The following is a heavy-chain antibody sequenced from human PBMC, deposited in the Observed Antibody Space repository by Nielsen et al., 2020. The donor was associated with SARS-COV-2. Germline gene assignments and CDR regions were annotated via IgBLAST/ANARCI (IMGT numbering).Heavy chain of an antibody. CDR3: ANDIVVVPAATGVDV. D-gene: IGHD2-2*01. CDR2: ISGSGGST. Sequence: GSPKISCAASGFTFSSYAMSWVRQAPGKGLEWVSAISGSGGSTYYADSVKGRFTISRDNSKNTLYLQMNSLRAEDTAVYYCANDIVVVPAATGVDVWGQGTTVTVSS. CDR1: GFTFSSYA. V-gene: IGHV3-23*01. J-gene: IGHJ6*02.